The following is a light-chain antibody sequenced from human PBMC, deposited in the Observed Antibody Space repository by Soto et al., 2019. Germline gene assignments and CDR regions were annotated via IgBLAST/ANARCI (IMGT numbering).Light chain of an antibody. Sequence: EIVLTQSPGTLSLTPGEMATLSCRASQSVSGRYLAWYQQKPGQAPRLLIYGASSRATGIPDRFSGTGSGTDFTLTISRLEPEDFAVYYCQQYGSSPPWTFGQGTKVEIK. J-gene: IGKJ1*01. CDR3: QQYGSSPPWT. CDR1: QSVSGRY. V-gene: IGKV3-20*01. CDR2: GAS.